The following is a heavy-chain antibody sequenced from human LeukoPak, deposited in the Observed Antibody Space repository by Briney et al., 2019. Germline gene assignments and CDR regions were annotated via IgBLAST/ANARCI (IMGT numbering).Heavy chain of an antibody. Sequence: SQTLSLTCAISGDSVSSTSAAWNWIRQSASRGLEWLGRTYYRSKWYNDYAVSVKSRIIVNPDTSKNQFSLQLTSVTPEDTAVYFCARYSHDVPPSWGQGSQVTVTS. CDR3: ARYSHDVPPS. D-gene: IGHD5-18*01. J-gene: IGHJ5*02. CDR2: TYYRSKWYN. CDR1: GDSVSSTSAA. V-gene: IGHV6-1*01.